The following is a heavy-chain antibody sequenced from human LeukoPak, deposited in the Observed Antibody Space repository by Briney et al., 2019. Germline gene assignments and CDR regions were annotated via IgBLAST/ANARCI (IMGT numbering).Heavy chain of an antibody. V-gene: IGHV1-2*02. Sequence: ASVKVSCKGSGYTITDYYMHWVRQAPGQGLEWMGWIYPNRGGTNYAQKFQGRVTMTRDTSINTAYMELSRLRSDDTAVYYCARAYDGSGNLDYWGQGTLVTVSS. J-gene: IGHJ4*02. CDR3: ARAYDGSGNLDY. D-gene: IGHD3-22*01. CDR2: IYPNRGGT. CDR1: GYTITDYY.